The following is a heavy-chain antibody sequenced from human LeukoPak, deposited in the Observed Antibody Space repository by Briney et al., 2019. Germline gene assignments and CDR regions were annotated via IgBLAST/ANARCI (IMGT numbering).Heavy chain of an antibody. V-gene: IGHV3-9*01. Sequence: GRSLRLSCTASGFIFDDYGMHWVRQGPGKGLEWVAGISWNSGSKGYADSVKGRFTISRDNAKYALYLEMSSLRTEDTALYYCAKDTDYYAGLDAWGQGTTVTVSS. CDR1: GFIFDDYG. D-gene: IGHD3-10*01. CDR3: AKDTDYYAGLDA. CDR2: ISWNSGSK. J-gene: IGHJ6*02.